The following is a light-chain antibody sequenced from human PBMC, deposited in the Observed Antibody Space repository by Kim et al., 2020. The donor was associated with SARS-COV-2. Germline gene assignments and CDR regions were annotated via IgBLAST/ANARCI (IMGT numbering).Light chain of an antibody. V-gene: IGLV10-54*04. CDR2: RNN. J-gene: IGLJ3*02. CDR3: SAWDSSLNVWV. CDR1: NNNVGNQG. Sequence: QTAPLTCTGNNNNVGNQGAAWLQQHQGRPPKLLSYRNNNRPSGISERFSASRSGDTASLTITGLQPEDETDYYCSAWDSSLNVWVFGGGTKLTVL.